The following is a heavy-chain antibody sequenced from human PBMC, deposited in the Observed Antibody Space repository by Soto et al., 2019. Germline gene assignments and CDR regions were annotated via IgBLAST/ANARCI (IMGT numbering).Heavy chain of an antibody. CDR1: RFTFSNYG. D-gene: IGHD6-6*01. Sequence: GALRLSCAASRFTFSNYGMHWVRQAPGKGLEWVAVIWYDGSDKFYADSVKGRFTISRDNSKNTLYLLMNSLRPEDTAVYYCVRDRDVHYFDYWGQGTLVTVAS. V-gene: IGHV3-33*01. CDR3: VRDRDVHYFDY. J-gene: IGHJ4*02. CDR2: IWYDGSDK.